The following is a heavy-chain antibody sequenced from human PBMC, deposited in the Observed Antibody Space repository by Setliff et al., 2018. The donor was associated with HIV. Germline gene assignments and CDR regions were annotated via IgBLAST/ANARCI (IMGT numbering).Heavy chain of an antibody. V-gene: IGHV1-69*13. CDR3: ARGVRVTVVQRGSSFDY. CDR1: GGIFSTSS. CDR2: FNPIFTTP. Sequence: GASVKVSCKSSGGIFSTSSINWVRQAPGQGLEWMGGFNPIFTTPGYAQKFQDRVTMTADESTSTAYMELRGLTSEDTAVYFCARGVRVTVVQRGSSFDYWGQGTLVTVSS. J-gene: IGHJ4*02. D-gene: IGHD2-21*02.